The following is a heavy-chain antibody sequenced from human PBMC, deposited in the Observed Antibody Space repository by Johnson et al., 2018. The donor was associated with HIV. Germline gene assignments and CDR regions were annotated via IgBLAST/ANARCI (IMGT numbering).Heavy chain of an antibody. Sequence: QVQLVESGGGVVQPGRSLRLSCAASGFTFSSYAMHWVRQAPGKGLEWVAVISYDGSNKYYADSVQGRFTISRDNSKNTLYLQMNSLRREDTAVYYCARLPSGYSRDGFNIWGQGTMVTVSS. J-gene: IGHJ3*02. CDR2: ISYDGSNK. CDR3: ARLPSGYSRDGFNI. V-gene: IGHV3-30-3*01. CDR1: GFTFSSYA. D-gene: IGHD5-18*01.